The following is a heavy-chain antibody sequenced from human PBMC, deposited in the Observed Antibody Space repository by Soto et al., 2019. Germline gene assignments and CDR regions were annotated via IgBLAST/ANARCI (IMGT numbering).Heavy chain of an antibody. CDR3: ARDGEVVVAATRYFDY. V-gene: IGHV3-48*01. J-gene: IGHJ4*02. CDR1: GFTFSSYS. CDR2: ISSSSSTI. D-gene: IGHD2-15*01. Sequence: VQLVESGGGLVQPGGSLRLSCAASGFTFSSYSMNWVRQAPGKGLEWVSYISSSSSTIYYADSVKGRFTISRDNAKNSLYLQMNSLRAEDTAVYYCARDGEVVVAATRYFDYWGQGTLVTVSS.